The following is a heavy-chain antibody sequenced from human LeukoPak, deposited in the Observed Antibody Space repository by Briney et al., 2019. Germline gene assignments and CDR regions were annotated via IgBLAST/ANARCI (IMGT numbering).Heavy chain of an antibody. D-gene: IGHD3-16*01. CDR2: ISGSGGST. V-gene: IGHV3-23*01. Sequence: GGSLRLSCAASGFTFSSYAMSWVRQAPGKGLEWVSAISGSGGSTYYADSVKGRFTISRDNSKNTLYLQMNSLRGEDRAVDYCSKDSPLGLVLFVYWGQGTLVTVSS. CDR3: SKDSPLGLVLFVY. J-gene: IGHJ4*02. CDR1: GFTFSSYA.